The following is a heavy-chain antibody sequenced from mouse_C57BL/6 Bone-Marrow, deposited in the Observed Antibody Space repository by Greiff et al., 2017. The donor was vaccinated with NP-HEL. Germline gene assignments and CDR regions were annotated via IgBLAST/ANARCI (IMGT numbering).Heavy chain of an antibody. J-gene: IGHJ2*01. D-gene: IGHD1-1*01. CDR3: ALHYYGSSYFDY. V-gene: IGHV1-64*01. Sequence: VQLQQPGAELVKPGASVKLSCKASGYTFTSYWMHWVKQRPGQGLEWIGMIHPNSGSTNYNEKFKSKATLTVDKSSSTAYMQLSSLTSEDSAVYYCALHYYGSSYFDYWGQGTTLTVSS. CDR1: GYTFTSYW. CDR2: IHPNSGST.